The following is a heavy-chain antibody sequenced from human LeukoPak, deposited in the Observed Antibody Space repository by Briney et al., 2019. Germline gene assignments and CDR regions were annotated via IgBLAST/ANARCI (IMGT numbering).Heavy chain of an antibody. J-gene: IGHJ6*03. CDR3: ARETGYSRRASIWYYDYMDV. Sequence: ASVKVSCKASGGTFSSYAISWVRQAPGQGLEWMGGIIPIFGTANYAQKFQGRVTITTDESTSTAYMELSSLRSEDTAAYYCARETGYSRRASIWYYDYMDVWGKGTTVTVSS. CDR1: GGTFSSYA. V-gene: IGHV1-69*05. CDR2: IIPIFGTA. D-gene: IGHD6-13*01.